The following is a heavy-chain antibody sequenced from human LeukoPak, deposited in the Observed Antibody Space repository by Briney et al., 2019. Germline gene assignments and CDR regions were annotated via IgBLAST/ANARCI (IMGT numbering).Heavy chain of an antibody. D-gene: IGHD1-26*01. CDR1: GGSISTYY. V-gene: IGHV4-59*01. Sequence: SETLSLTCTVSGGSISTYYWSWIRQPPGKGLEWIGYIYFSGSTNYNPSLKSRVTISLDTSKNQFSLKLSSVTAADTAVYYCARYGNSGNYYHFDYWGQGTLVTVSS. J-gene: IGHJ4*02. CDR2: IYFSGST. CDR3: ARYGNSGNYYHFDY.